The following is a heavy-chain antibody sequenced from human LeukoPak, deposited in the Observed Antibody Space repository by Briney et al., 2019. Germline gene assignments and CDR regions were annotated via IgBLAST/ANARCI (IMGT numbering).Heavy chain of an antibody. CDR3: AKGGWLDD. CDR1: GFNFNKYD. D-gene: IGHD6-19*01. CDR2: ITGRSDKT. Sequence: GGSLRLSCAASGFNFNKYDMTWAGQAPGKGLEWVSTITGRSDKTYYTDSVKGRFVTSRDNSKDTLYLQMNSLRAEDTALYYCAKGGWLDDLGQGALVTVSS. V-gene: IGHV3-23*01. J-gene: IGHJ4*02.